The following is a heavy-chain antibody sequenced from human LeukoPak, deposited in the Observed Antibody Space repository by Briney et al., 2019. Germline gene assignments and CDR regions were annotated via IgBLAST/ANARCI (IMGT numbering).Heavy chain of an antibody. CDR1: GGSISSYY. J-gene: IGHJ4*02. V-gene: IGHV4-59*01. Sequence: SETLSLTCTVSGGSISSYYWSWIRQPPGKGLEWMGDIDYSRRTNSNLNPTSQVTISVDTSKNQFSLTLSSVTAADTAVYYCARGAGSLGYWGEGTLVTVSS. CDR3: ARGAGSLGY. D-gene: IGHD7-27*01. CDR2: IDYSRRT.